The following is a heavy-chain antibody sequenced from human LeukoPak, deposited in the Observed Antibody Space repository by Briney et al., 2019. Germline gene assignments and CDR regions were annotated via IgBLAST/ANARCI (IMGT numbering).Heavy chain of an antibody. V-gene: IGHV4-39*01. CDR2: IYYSGST. D-gene: IGHD6-19*01. J-gene: IGHJ4*02. Sequence: SETLSLTCTVSGGSISSNSYYWGWIRQPPGKGLEWIGSIYYSGSTYYNPSLKSRVTISVDTSKNQFSLKLSSVTAADTAVYYCARSDSSGWYVGDYWGQGTLVTVSS. CDR1: GGSISSNSYY. CDR3: ARSDSSGWYVGDY.